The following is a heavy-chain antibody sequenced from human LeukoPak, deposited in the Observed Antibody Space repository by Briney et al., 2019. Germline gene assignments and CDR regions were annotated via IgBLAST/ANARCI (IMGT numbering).Heavy chain of an antibody. CDR3: VRVAYSSSWSPPFDY. V-gene: IGHV3-64D*06. D-gene: IGHD6-13*01. Sequence: GGSLRLSCSTSGFSFSIYSMHWVRQAPGKGLEYVSAISSNGRNTYYADSVKGRFTVSRDNSKNTLYLQMSSLRAEDTAVYYCVRVAYSSSWSPPFDYWGQGTLVTVSS. J-gene: IGHJ4*02. CDR2: ISSNGRNT. CDR1: GFSFSIYS.